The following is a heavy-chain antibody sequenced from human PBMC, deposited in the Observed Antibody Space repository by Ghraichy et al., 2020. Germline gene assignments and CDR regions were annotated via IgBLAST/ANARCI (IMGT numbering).Heavy chain of an antibody. D-gene: IGHD2-21*02. J-gene: IGHJ1*01. CDR3: ARVGLDCGGDCTAFGAYAEYFQH. CDR1: GGSISSYY. Sequence: SETLSLTCTVSGGSISSYYWSWIRQPPGKGLEWIGYIYYSGSTNYNPSLKSRVTISVDTSKNQFSLKLSSVTAADTAVYYCARVGLDCGGDCTAFGAYAEYFQHWGQGTLVTVSS. CDR2: IYYSGST. V-gene: IGHV4-59*01.